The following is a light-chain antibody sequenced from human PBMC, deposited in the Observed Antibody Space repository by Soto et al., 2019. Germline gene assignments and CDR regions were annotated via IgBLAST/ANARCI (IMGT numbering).Light chain of an antibody. J-gene: IGKJ1*01. CDR1: QSVLYRSNNKNY. Sequence: DIVMTQSPDSLAVSLGERATINCKSSQSVLYRSNNKNYLAWYQQKPGQPPKLPIYWASTRESGVPDRFSGSGSGTDVTLTISSLQAEDVAVYYCQQDYSTPWTFGQGTKVEIK. CDR3: QQDYSTPWT. CDR2: WAS. V-gene: IGKV4-1*01.